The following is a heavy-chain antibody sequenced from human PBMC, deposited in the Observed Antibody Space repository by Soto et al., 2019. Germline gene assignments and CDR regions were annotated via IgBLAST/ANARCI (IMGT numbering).Heavy chain of an antibody. D-gene: IGHD3-3*01. CDR1: GFTFSSYS. CDR3: ARELSGVLRFLEWGLGY. V-gene: IGHV3-21*01. CDR2: ISSSSSYI. Sequence: GGSLRLSCAASGFTFSSYSMNWVRQAPGKGLEWVSSISSSSSYIYYADSVKGRFTISRDNAKNSLYLQMNSLRAEDTAVYYCARELSGVLRFLEWGLGYWGQGTLVTVSS. J-gene: IGHJ4*02.